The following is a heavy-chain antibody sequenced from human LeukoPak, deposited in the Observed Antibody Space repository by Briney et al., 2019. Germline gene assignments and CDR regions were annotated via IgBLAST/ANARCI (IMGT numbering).Heavy chain of an antibody. J-gene: IGHJ6*03. CDR2: ISGSGGGT. CDR1: GFTYSSYA. V-gene: IGHV3-23*01. CDR3: ARGYYMDV. Sequence: GGSLRLSCAVSGFTYSSYAMSWVRQAPGKGLEWVSGISGSGGGTYYADSVKGRFTVSRDNSKNTLFLQMNSLRAEDTAAYYCARGYYMDVWRTGTTVIVSS.